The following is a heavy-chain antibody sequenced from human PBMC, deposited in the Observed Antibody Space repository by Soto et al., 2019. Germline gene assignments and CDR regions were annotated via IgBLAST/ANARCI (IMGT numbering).Heavy chain of an antibody. J-gene: IGHJ6*02. Sequence: GGSLRPSCAASGFTFSTYGMHWVRQAPGKGVEWVAVIWFDGSNKYYVDSVKGRFTMSRDNSKNTLYLQMNSLRAEDTAVYYCARDGSSSGNYYGMDVWGQGTTVTVSS. D-gene: IGHD6-13*01. V-gene: IGHV3-33*01. CDR3: ARDGSSSGNYYGMDV. CDR1: GFTFSTYG. CDR2: IWFDGSNK.